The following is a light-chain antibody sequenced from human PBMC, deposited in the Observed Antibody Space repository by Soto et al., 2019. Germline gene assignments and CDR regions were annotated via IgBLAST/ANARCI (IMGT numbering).Light chain of an antibody. Sequence: EIEMTQSPSSLSASVGDRVTVTCLTVDDVRHDLAWFPQRPGKAPKVLIYPDSNLQSVVPSMFSCSGSGTEFTLTISIIQPEYSATDCCPQLTSYLKIFGQGTLLEF. V-gene: IGKV1-17*01. CDR2: PDS. J-gene: IGKJ5*01. CDR3: PQLTSYLKI. CDR1: DDVRHD.